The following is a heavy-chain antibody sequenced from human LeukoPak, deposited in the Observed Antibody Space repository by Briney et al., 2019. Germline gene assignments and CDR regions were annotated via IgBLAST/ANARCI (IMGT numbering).Heavy chain of an antibody. CDR1: GFTFSSHA. CDR2: ISGSGGST. V-gene: IGHV3-23*01. D-gene: IGHD3-3*01. Sequence: GGSLRLSCAVSGFTFSSHAMSWVRQAPGKWLEWVSAISGSGGSTYYADSVKGRFTISRDNSKNTLYLQMNSLRAEDTAVYYCANGESGYSWFDPWGQGTLVTVSS. J-gene: IGHJ5*02. CDR3: ANGESGYSWFDP.